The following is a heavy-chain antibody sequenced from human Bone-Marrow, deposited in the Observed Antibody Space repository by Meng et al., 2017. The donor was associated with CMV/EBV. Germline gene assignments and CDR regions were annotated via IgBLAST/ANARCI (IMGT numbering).Heavy chain of an antibody. CDR1: GGSISSSSYY. D-gene: IGHD6-13*01. V-gene: IGHV4-61*01. J-gene: IGHJ4*02. CDR3: ARLIRGGAAGYFDY. CDR2: IYYSGST. Sequence: GSLRLSCTVSGGSISSSSYYWSWIRQPPGKGLEWIGYIYYSGSTNYNPSLKSRVTISVDTSKNQFSLKLSSVTAADTAVYYCARLIRGGAAGYFDYGGQGTLVTVSS.